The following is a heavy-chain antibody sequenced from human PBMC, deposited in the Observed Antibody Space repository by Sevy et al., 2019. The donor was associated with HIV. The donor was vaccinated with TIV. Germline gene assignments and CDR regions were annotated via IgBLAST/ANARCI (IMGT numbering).Heavy chain of an antibody. D-gene: IGHD5-18*01. V-gene: IGHV3-30*02. CDR1: GFSFSTYG. J-gene: IGHJ4*02. CDR2: IRFDGTSK. CDR3: AKGGEHGYAYGYVIY. Sequence: GGSLRLSCAASGFSFSTYGMHWVRQAPGKGLGWVAFIRFDGTSKYYADSVKGRFTISRDNSRNTLYLQMNSLRAADTAVYYCAKGGEHGYAYGYVIYWGQGTLVTVSS.